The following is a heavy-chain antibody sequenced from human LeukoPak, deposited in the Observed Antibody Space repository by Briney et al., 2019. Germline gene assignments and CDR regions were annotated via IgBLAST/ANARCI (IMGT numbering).Heavy chain of an antibody. CDR2: IYYSGST. CDR1: GGSISSGGYY. D-gene: IGHD1-26*01. V-gene: IGHV4-61*08. J-gene: IGHJ6*02. CDR3: VVGATRGGGYYYYGMDV. Sequence: SQTLSLTCTVSGGSISSGGYYWSWVRQHPGKGLEWIGYIYYSGSTNYNPSLKSRVTISVDTSKNQFSLKLSSVTAADTAVYYCVVGATRGGGYYYYGMDVWGQGTTVTVSS.